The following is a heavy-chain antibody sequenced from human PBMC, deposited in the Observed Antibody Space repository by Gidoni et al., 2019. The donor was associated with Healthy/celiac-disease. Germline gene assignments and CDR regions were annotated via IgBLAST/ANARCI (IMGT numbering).Heavy chain of an antibody. V-gene: IGHV3-9*01. CDR3: AKDIFHRGDQLWFAYYYYGMDV. J-gene: IGHJ6*02. D-gene: IGHD5-18*01. Sequence: EVQLVESGGGLVQPGRSLRLSCAASGFTFDDYAMHWVRQAPGKGLEWVSGISWNSGSIGYADSVKGRFTISRDNAKNSLYLQMNSLRAEDTALYYCAKDIFHRGDQLWFAYYYYGMDVWGQGTTVTVSS. CDR1: GFTFDDYA. CDR2: ISWNSGSI.